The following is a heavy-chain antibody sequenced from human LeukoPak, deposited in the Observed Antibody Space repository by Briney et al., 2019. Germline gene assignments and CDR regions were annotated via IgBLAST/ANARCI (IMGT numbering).Heavy chain of an antibody. D-gene: IGHD7-27*01. V-gene: IGHV3-48*02. CDR3: ARDTNWGFDY. CDR2: ITSTSSAK. Sequence: GGSLRLSCAASGFTFSTNSMNWVRQAPGKGLEWISYITSTSSAKYYADSVKGRFTISRDNAKNLLYLQMNGLRDEDTALYYCARDTNWGFDYWGQGTLVTVSS. CDR1: GFTFSTNS. J-gene: IGHJ4*02.